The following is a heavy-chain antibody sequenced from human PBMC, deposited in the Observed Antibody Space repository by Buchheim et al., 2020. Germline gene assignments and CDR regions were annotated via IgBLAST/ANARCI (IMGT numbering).Heavy chain of an antibody. Sequence: QVQLVESGGGVVQPGRSLRLSCAASGFSFSAYGIHWVRQAPGKGLEWVAVMSYVGSNEYYADSVRGRFTISSDTSTNTLYLQMNSQRAEETAVYYCAKCSHGYNSDVGPCCWFDPWGQGTL. CDR3: AKCSHGYNSDVGPCCWFDP. CDR2: MSYVGSNE. CDR1: GFSFSAYG. J-gene: IGHJ5*02. D-gene: IGHD6-19*01. V-gene: IGHV3-30*18.